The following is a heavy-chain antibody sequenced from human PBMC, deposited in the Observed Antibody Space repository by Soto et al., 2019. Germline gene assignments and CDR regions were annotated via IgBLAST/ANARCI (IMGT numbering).Heavy chain of an antibody. CDR2: IYYSGST. CDR1: GGSISSGGYY. Sequence: QVQLQESGPGLVKPSQTLSLTCTVSGGSISSGGYYWSWIRQHPGKGLEWIGYIYYSGSTYYNPSLKSRVTISVDTSKNQFSLKLSSVTAADTAVYYCAREMSSGYCSSTSCYGLGYYYYGMDVWGQGTTVTVSS. V-gene: IGHV4-31*03. D-gene: IGHD2-2*01. CDR3: AREMSSGYCSSTSCYGLGYYYYGMDV. J-gene: IGHJ6*02.